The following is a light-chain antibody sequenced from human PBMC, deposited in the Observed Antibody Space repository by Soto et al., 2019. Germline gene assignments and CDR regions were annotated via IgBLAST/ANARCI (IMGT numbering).Light chain of an antibody. CDR3: HQRQSWPRT. CDR1: QSISSN. J-gene: IGKJ1*01. CDR2: RTS. Sequence: EIVLTQSPATLSVSPGERATLSCRASQSISSNLAWYQQKPGQAPRLLMFRTSSRATGFPARFSASGSGTDFTLTISDVQPEDFALYYCHQRQSWPRTCGQGTTGDIK. V-gene: IGKV3-11*01.